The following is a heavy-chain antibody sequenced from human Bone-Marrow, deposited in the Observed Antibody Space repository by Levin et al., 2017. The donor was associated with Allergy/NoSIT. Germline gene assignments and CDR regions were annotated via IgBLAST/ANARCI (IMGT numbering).Heavy chain of an antibody. Sequence: GESLKISCAASGFTFSSFSMNWVRQTPGKGLDWVSSISSSGEYIGYADPVKGRFTISRDNAQNSLYLQMNNLRVEDTAIYYCARHETGQYTSSNWPEYWGQGTLVTVSS. CDR2: ISSSGEYI. CDR3: ARHETGQYTSSNWPEY. CDR1: GFTFSSFS. J-gene: IGHJ4*02. D-gene: IGHD6-6*01. V-gene: IGHV3-21*01.